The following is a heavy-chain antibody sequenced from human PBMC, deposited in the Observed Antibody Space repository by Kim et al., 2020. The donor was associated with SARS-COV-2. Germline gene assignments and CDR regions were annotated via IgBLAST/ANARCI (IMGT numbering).Heavy chain of an antibody. D-gene: IGHD5-12*01. CDR2: IDPTDSYV. CDR1: GYIFTDYW. CDR3: ASHLDGDGYNPSPFDS. J-gene: IGHJ4*01. V-gene: IGHV5-10-1*01. Sequence: GESLKISCKGSGYIFTDYWISWVRQMPGKGLEWMGMIDPTDSYVHYSPTFQGHVTMSADKSINTAFLQWSSLNASHTAIYFCASHLDGDGYNPSPFDSWG.